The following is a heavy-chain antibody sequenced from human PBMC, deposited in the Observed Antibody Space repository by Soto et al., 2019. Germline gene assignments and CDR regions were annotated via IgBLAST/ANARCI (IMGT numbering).Heavy chain of an antibody. CDR1: GFTFSSYW. V-gene: IGHV3-74*01. CDR2: INSDGSST. CDR3: XRVSGYDFWSGYDYFDY. D-gene: IGHD3-3*01. Sequence: GGSLRLSCAASGFTFSSYWMHWVRQAPGKGLVWVSRINSDGSSTSYADSVKGRFTISRDNAKNTLYLQMNSLRAEDTAVYYCXRVSGYDFWSGYDYFDYWGQGTLVTVSS. J-gene: IGHJ4*02.